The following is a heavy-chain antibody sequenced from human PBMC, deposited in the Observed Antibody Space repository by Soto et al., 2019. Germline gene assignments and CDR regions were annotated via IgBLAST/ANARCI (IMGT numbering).Heavy chain of an antibody. J-gene: IGHJ6*02. D-gene: IGHD6-6*01. V-gene: IGHV1-18*01. CDR3: ARDREYSSSSMYYGMGV. CDR1: GYAFTSYG. CDR2: ISASNGNT. Sequence: ASVKVSCKASGYAFTSYGFSWVRQAPGQGLEWMGWISASNGNTNYAQKLQGRVTMTTDTSTGTAYMELSSLRSEDTAVYYCARDREYSSSSMYYGMGVWGQGTTVTVSS.